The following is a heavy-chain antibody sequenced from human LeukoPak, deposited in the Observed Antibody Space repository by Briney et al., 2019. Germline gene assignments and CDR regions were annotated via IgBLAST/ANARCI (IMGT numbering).Heavy chain of an antibody. D-gene: IGHD3-3*01. CDR3: ARGGYYGSGRYYFDS. CDR1: GFTFSSYA. V-gene: IGHV3-30*04. CDR2: ISYDGSNK. J-gene: IGHJ4*02. Sequence: GGSLRLSCAASGFTFSSYAMHWVRQAPGKGLEWVTFISYDGSNKNYADSVKGRFTISRDNFKNTLHLQMNSLRAEDTAVYYCARGGYYGSGRYYFDSWGQGTLVTVSS.